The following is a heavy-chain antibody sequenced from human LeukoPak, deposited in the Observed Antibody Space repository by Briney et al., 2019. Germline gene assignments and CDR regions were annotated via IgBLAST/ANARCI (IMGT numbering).Heavy chain of an antibody. D-gene: IGHD4-17*01. V-gene: IGHV3-7*01. J-gene: IGHJ4*02. CDR2: IKQDGSEK. CDR3: ARDLGDYGDLFDY. Sequence: GGSLRLSCAASGLTFSSYWMSWVRQAPGKGLEWVANIKQDGSEKYYVDSVKGRFTISRDNAKNSLYLQMNSLRAEDTAVYYCARDLGDYGDLFDYWGQGTLVTVSS. CDR1: GLTFSSYW.